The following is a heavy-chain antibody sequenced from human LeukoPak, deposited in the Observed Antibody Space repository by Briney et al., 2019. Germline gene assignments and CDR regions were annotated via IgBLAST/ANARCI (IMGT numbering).Heavy chain of an antibody. Sequence: SETLSLTCAVYGGSFTGNFWTWIRQPPGKGLEWIGEINQSGITNYSPSLKSRVTISVDTSKNQISLHLRSVTAADTAAYYCARDPDWFISGMDVWGKGTTVTVSP. CDR1: GGSFTGNF. J-gene: IGHJ6*04. CDR3: ARDPDWFISGMDV. CDR2: INQSGIT. V-gene: IGHV4-34*01. D-gene: IGHD3-9*01.